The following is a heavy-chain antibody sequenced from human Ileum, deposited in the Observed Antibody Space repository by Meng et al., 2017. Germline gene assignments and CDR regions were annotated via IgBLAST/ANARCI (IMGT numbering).Heavy chain of an antibody. J-gene: IGHJ4*02. Sequence: VQLQGPGPGLVKPSETLSLSCAVSGDSIRNGNWWSWVRQPPGKGLEWIGEIYESGTTNYNPSLKSRVTISVDKSKNEFSLKLSSVTAADTALYYCARVSYNKGSPKFDSWGQGTLVTVSS. D-gene: IGHD1-14*01. V-gene: IGHV4-4*02. CDR1: GDSIRNGNW. CDR3: ARVSYNKGSPKFDS. CDR2: IYESGTT.